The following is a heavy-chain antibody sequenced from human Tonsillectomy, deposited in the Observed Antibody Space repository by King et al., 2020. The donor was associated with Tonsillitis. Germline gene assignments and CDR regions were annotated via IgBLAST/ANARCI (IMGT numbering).Heavy chain of an antibody. CDR2: ISAYTRTT. CDR3: ARGGDWNSRGDY. D-gene: IGHD1-7*01. V-gene: IGHV3-11*01. CDR1: GFTFSGFY. Sequence: VQLVESGGGLVEPGGSLRLSCAASGFTFSGFYMTWIRQAPGKGLEWISYISAYTRTTYYAGSVMGRFTISRDNAKKSLFLQMDSLRDEDTAVYYCARGGDWNSRGDYWGQGTLVTVSS. J-gene: IGHJ4*02.